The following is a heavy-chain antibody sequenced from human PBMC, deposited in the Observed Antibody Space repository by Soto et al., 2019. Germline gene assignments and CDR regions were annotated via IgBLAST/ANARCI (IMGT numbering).Heavy chain of an antibody. J-gene: IGHJ5*02. V-gene: IGHV3-23*01. D-gene: IGHD1-1*01. CDR3: AQGRSVSWNGSPPPNWFNP. CDR2: IGGRDGST. Sequence: EVHLLESGGGLVKPGGSQRLSCAASGFTFGDYLMNWVRQSPGKGLEWVSSIGGRDGSTYYADSVKGRFTISRDNSSSTMCLQMGDLRGEDTAVYYSAQGRSVSWNGSPPPNWFNPWGQGTLVTVST. CDR1: GFTFGDYL.